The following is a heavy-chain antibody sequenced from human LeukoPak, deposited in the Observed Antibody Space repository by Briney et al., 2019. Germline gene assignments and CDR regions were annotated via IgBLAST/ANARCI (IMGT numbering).Heavy chain of an antibody. J-gene: IGHJ5*02. CDR3: ARTHHIAIFSATFDP. Sequence: SETLSLTCTVSGGSISSYYWSRIRQPPGKGLEWIGYIYYSGSTNYNPSLKSRVTISVDTSKNQFSLKLSSVTAADTAVYYCARTHHIAIFSATFDPWGQGTLVTVSS. D-gene: IGHD3-3*01. V-gene: IGHV4-59*01. CDR2: IYYSGST. CDR1: GGSISSYY.